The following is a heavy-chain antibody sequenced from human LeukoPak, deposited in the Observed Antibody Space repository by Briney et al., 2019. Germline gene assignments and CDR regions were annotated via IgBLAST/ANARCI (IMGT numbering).Heavy chain of an antibody. D-gene: IGHD6-19*01. Sequence: PSETLSLTCTVSGDSISSGDYFWSWIRQPPGKGLEWIGYIHYSGSASHNTSLKSRVNISVDMSKKRFSLRLSSVTAADTAVYYCARFSSVAVLDYWGQGTLVTVSS. CDR2: IHYSGSA. J-gene: IGHJ4*02. CDR3: ARFSSVAVLDY. CDR1: GDSISSGDYF. V-gene: IGHV4-30-4*01.